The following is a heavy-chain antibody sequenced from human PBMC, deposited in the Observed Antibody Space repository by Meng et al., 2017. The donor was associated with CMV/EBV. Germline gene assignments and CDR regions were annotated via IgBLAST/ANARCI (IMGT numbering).Heavy chain of an antibody. J-gene: IGHJ4*02. V-gene: IGHV5-10-1*01. Sequence: GESLKISCKGSGYSFTNYWISWVRQMPGKGLEWMGTIDPSDSYTNYSPSFQGHVTISAGKSISTAYLQWSSLKASDTAMYYCAVGWYFDFDYWGQGTLVTVSS. CDR1: GYSFTNYW. CDR2: IDPSDSYT. D-gene: IGHD1-14*01. CDR3: AVGWYFDFDY.